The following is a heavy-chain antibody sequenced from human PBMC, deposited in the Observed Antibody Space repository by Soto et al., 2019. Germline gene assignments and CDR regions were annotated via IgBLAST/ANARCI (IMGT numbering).Heavy chain of an antibody. Sequence: VASVKVSCKASGYTFTSYGISWVRQAPGQGLEWMGWISAYNGNTNYAQKLQGRVTMTTDTSTSTAYMELRSLRSDDTAVYYCARDGNYDSSGYYYYYYGMDVWSQGTTVTVSS. CDR1: GYTFTSYG. V-gene: IGHV1-18*01. CDR2: ISAYNGNT. J-gene: IGHJ6*02. D-gene: IGHD3-22*01. CDR3: ARDGNYDSSGYYYYYYGMDV.